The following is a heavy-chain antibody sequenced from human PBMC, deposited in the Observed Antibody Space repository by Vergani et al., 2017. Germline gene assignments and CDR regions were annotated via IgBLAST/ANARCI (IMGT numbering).Heavy chain of an antibody. Sequence: QVQLVESGGGVVQPGRSLRLSCAASGFPFSSYGMHWVRQAPGKGLEWVAVIWYDGSNKYYADAVKGRFTISRDNSKNTLSLQMNSLRAEDTAVYYCARDESGYVDYWGQGTLVTVSS. D-gene: IGHD3-3*01. CDR1: GFPFSSYG. J-gene: IGHJ4*02. CDR2: IWYDGSNK. CDR3: ARDESGYVDY. V-gene: IGHV3-33*01.